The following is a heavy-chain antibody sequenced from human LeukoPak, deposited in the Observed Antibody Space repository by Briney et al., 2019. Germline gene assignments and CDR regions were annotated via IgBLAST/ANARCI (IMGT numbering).Heavy chain of an antibody. V-gene: IGHV3-53*01. J-gene: IGHJ4*02. CDR3: ARDLDGPENY. CDR1: GVTVSSTD. Sequence: GGSLRLSCAVSGVTVSSTDMSWVRRAPGKGLEWVSVIFSGGGTYYTGSVKGRFTISRDNSKNTLYLQMNSLRAEDTAVYYCARDLDGPENYWGQGPLVTVSS. CDR2: IFSGGGT. D-gene: IGHD3-3*01.